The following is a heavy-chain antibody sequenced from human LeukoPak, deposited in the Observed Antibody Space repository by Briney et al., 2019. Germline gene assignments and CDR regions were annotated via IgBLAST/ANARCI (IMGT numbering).Heavy chain of an antibody. J-gene: IGHJ5*02. V-gene: IGHV4-39*01. CDR3: ARQQCNGGSCYSRAIWFDP. Sequence: PSETLSLTCNVSGGSISDTSYYWGWIRQPPGKGLDWIGSIYDTGTTYYSPSLKSRVTISVHTSKNHFSLELSSVTAADTAVYYCARQQCNGGSCYSRAIWFDPWGQGTLVTVSS. CDR1: GGSISDTSYY. CDR2: IYDTGTT. D-gene: IGHD2-15*01.